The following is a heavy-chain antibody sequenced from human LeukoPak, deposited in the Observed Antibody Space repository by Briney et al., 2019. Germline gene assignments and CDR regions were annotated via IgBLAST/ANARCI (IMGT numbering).Heavy chain of an antibody. J-gene: IGHJ1*01. Sequence: GGSLRLSCAASGFTFSSYGMHWVRLAPGKGLEWVSLIWYDGSKKFYAGSVKGRFTISRDNSKNTLYLQMNSLRAGDTAIYYCARDLYDSDGYPSFQHWGQGTLVTVSS. CDR2: IWYDGSKK. D-gene: IGHD3-22*01. CDR3: ARDLYDSDGYPSFQH. V-gene: IGHV3-33*01. CDR1: GFTFSSYG.